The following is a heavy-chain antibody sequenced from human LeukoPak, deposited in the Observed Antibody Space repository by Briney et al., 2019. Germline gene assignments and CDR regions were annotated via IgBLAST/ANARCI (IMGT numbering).Heavy chain of an antibody. CDR2: MYHSGDT. CDR3: ARHPSSGSPFDY. J-gene: IGHJ4*02. Sequence: PSETLSLTCTVSGYSVSSGYYWGWIRQPPGKGLEWIGSMYHSGDTYYNPSLKSRVTISVDTSKNQLSLKLSSVTAADTAVYYCARHPSSGSPFDYWGQGTLVTVSS. D-gene: IGHD1-26*01. CDR1: GYSVSSGYY. V-gene: IGHV4-38-2*02.